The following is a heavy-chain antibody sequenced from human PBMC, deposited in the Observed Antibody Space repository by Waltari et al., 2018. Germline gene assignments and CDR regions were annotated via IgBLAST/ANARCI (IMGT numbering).Heavy chain of an antibody. V-gene: IGHV4-61*02. D-gene: IGHD2-2*01. CDR3: ARGGASTLYYYYGMDV. J-gene: IGHJ6*02. Sequence: QEQLQESGPGLVKPSQTLSLTCTVSGGSISSGSYYWSWILQPAGMGLEWIGRIYTSGSTNYNPSLKSRVTISVDTSKNPFSLKLSSVTAADTAVYYCARGGASTLYYYYGMDVWGQGTTVTVSS. CDR1: GGSISSGSYY. CDR2: IYTSGST.